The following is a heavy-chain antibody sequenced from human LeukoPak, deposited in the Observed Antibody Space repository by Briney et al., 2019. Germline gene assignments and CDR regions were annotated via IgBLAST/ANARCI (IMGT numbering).Heavy chain of an antibody. J-gene: IGHJ5*02. CDR2: INHSGST. Sequence: SETLSLTCAVYGGFFSGYYWSWIRQPPGKGLEWIGEINHSGSTNYNPSLKSRVTISVDTSKNQFSLKLSSVTAADTAVYYCARLVATIYNWFDPWGQGTLVTVSS. CDR1: GGFFSGYY. CDR3: ARLVATIYNWFDP. V-gene: IGHV4-34*01. D-gene: IGHD5-12*01.